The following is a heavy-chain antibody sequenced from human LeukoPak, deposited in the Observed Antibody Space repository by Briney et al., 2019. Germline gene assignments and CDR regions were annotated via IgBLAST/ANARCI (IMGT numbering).Heavy chain of an antibody. J-gene: IGHJ2*01. D-gene: IGHD6-25*01. V-gene: IGHV3-15*05. CDR2: IKRKSDGGTT. Sequence: GGSLRLSCAASGLTFSNAWMSWVRQAPGKGLEWVGRIKRKSDGGTTDYAAPVKGRFTISRDNAKNTLYLQMNSLTAEDTAVYYCARGPPWYFDLWGRGTLVTVSS. CDR3: ARGPPWYFDL. CDR1: GLTFSNAW.